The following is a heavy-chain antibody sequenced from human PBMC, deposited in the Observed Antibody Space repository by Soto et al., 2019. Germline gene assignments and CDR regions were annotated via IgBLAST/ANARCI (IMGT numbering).Heavy chain of an antibody. CDR1: GFTVSNNY. D-gene: IGHD3-10*01. V-gene: IGHV3-53*01. CDR2: IYSGGYT. Sequence: EVQLVESGGGLIQPGGSLRLSCAVSGFTVSNNYMSWVRQAPGKGLEGVSVIYSGGYTAYGDSVKGRFTISRDNSKNTLFLQKKRLGASETGVYCGGTRGGGGGYWGQGTLVTVSS. CDR3: GTRGGGGGY. J-gene: IGHJ4*02.